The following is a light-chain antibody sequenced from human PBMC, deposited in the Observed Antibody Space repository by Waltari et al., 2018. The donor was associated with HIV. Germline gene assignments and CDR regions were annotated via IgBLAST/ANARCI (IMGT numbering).Light chain of an antibody. CDR2: QDS. V-gene: IGLV3-1*01. CDR3: QAWDSSTEGYV. Sequence: SYELTQPPSVSVSPGQTASITCSGDKLGDKYACWYQQKPGQSPVLVIYQDSKRPSGIPERFSGSNYGNTATLTISGTQAMDEADYYCQAWDSSTEGYVFGTGTKVTVL. J-gene: IGLJ1*01. CDR1: KLGDKY.